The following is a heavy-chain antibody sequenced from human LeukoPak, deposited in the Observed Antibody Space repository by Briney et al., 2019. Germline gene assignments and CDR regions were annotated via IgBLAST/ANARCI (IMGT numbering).Heavy chain of an antibody. CDR1: GGSFSGYY. CDR3: ARRDDYGRYHFDY. D-gene: IGHD4/OR15-4a*01. V-gene: IGHV4-34*01. J-gene: IGHJ4*02. Sequence: SETLSLTCAVYGGSFSGYYWSWIRQPPGKGLEWIGEINHSGSTNYNPSLKSRVTISVDTSKNQFSLKLSSVTAADTAVYYCARRDDYGRYHFDYWGQGTLVTVSS. CDR2: INHSGST.